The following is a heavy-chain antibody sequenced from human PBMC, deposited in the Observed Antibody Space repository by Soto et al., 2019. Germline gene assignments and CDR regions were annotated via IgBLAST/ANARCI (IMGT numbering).Heavy chain of an antibody. J-gene: IGHJ6*02. V-gene: IGHV3-30*18. D-gene: IGHD3-3*01. CDR3: AKDYDFWSGYYCTGGSRLGYYGMDV. CDR2: ISYDGSNK. Sequence: HPGGSLRLSCAASGFTFSSYGMHWVRQALGKGLEWVAVISYDGSNKYYADSVKGRFTISRDNSKNTLYLQMNSLRAEDTAVYYCAKDYDFWSGYYCTGGSRLGYYGMDVWGQGTTVTVSS. CDR1: GFTFSSYG.